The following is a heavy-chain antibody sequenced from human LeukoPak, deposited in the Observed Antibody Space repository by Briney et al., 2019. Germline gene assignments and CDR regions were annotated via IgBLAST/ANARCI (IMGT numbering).Heavy chain of an antibody. V-gene: IGHV4-4*02. D-gene: IGHD5-24*01. CDR3: ARDGRDGYNCVVAFDI. CDR2: IYHSGST. J-gene: IGHJ3*02. Sequence: SGTLSLTCAVSGSSISSSNWWSWVRQPPGKGLEWIGEIYHSGSTNYNPSLESRVTISVDKSKNQFSLKLSSVTAADTAVYYCARDGRDGYNCVVAFDIWGQGTMVTVSS. CDR1: GSSISSSNW.